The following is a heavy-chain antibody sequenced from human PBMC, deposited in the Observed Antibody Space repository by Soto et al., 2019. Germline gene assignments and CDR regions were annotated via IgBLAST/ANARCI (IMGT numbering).Heavy chain of an antibody. V-gene: IGHV1-2*04. Sequence: QVQLVQSGAEVKKPGASVKVSCKASGYTFTGYYMHWVRQAPGQGLEWMGWINPNSGGTNYAQKFQGWVTMTRDTSISTAYMELSRLRSDDTAVYYCARGYYDFWSGERGDAFDIWGQGTMVTVSS. J-gene: IGHJ3*02. CDR3: ARGYYDFWSGERGDAFDI. CDR2: INPNSGGT. CDR1: GYTFTGYY. D-gene: IGHD3-3*01.